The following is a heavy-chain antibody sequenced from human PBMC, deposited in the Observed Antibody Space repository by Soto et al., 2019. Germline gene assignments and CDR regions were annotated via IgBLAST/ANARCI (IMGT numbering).Heavy chain of an antibody. D-gene: IGHD6-13*01. J-gene: IGHJ4*02. V-gene: IGHV4-59*01. CDR1: GGSISSNY. CDR3: ARYRREAVAGYTLDN. CDR2: VYNSGST. Sequence: SETLSLTCTVSGGSISSNYWTWIRQPPGKGLEWIGYVYNSGSTNYNPSLKSRVPISEDTSKSQFSLKVNSMTAADTAVYYCARYRREAVAGYTLDNWGQGILVTSPQ.